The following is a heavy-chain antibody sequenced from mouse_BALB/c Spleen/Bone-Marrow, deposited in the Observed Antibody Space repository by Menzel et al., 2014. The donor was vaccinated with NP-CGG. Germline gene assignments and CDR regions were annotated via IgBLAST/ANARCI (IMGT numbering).Heavy chain of an antibody. J-gene: IGHJ2*01. Sequence: VQLQQPGAALVKPGASVKLSCTGSGFHIKATFMHWVKQRPEQGLEWIGRIDPANGNTKYDPKFQGKATITAGTSSNTAYLHLSSRTSEDTAVYYCSRGEDYWGQGTTLAVSS. CDR2: IDPANGNT. CDR3: SRGEDY. V-gene: IGHV14-3*02. CDR1: GFHIKATF.